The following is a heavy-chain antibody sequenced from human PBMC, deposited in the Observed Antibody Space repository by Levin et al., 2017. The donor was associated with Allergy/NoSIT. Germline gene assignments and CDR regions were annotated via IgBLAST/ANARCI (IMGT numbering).Heavy chain of an antibody. J-gene: IGHJ4*02. D-gene: IGHD3-22*01. CDR1: GFTFSNYA. CDR2: ISFNGNNK. V-gene: IGHV3-30*04. CDR3: ARDWNYDSSGYYPDY. Sequence: GESLKISCAASGFTFSNYAMHWVRQAPGKGLEWVAVISFNGNNKYYADSVKGRFTISRDNSRNTLFLQMNSLRAEDSAVYYCARDWNYDSSGYYPDYWGQGTLVTVSS.